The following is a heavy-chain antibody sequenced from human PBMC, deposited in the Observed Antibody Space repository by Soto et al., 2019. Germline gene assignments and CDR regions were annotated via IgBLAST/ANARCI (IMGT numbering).Heavy chain of an antibody. Sequence: QVQLVQSGAEVKKPGSSVKVSCKASGGTFSSYTISWVRQAPGQGLEWMGRIIPILGIANYAQKFQGRVTITADKSTSTAYMELSSLRSEDTAVYYCSIVDTANTTSYYYYGMDVWGQGTTVTVSS. J-gene: IGHJ6*02. CDR3: SIVDTANTTSYYYYGMDV. D-gene: IGHD5-18*01. V-gene: IGHV1-69*02. CDR2: IIPILGIA. CDR1: GGTFSSYT.